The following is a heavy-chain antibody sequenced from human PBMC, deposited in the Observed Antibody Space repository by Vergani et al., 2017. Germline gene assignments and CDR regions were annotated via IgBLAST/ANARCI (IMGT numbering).Heavy chain of an antibody. CDR1: GFTFTAHG. Sequence: EVQLLESGGGSAQPGESLRLSCVASGFTFTAHGLNWVRQAPGKGLEWVSGISGQNFRTHYADSVKGRFTISRDDSKNTLYLQMKSLRPEETAVYYCAKEGGGYCSGGTCYPEYWGQGTLVIVSS. J-gene: IGHJ4*02. D-gene: IGHD2-15*01. CDR3: AKEGGGYCSGGTCYPEY. V-gene: IGHV3-23*01. CDR2: ISGQNFRT.